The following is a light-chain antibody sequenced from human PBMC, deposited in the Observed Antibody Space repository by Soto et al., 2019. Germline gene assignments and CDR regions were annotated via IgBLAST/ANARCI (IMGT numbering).Light chain of an antibody. Sequence: EIVLTQSPATLSLSPGERATLSCRASQSVSSYLAWYQQKPDQAPRLLIYDASNRATGIPARFSGSGSGTDFTLTISSLEPEDFAVYYCQQRSNWPGTFGQGTKLESK. J-gene: IGKJ2*01. V-gene: IGKV3-11*01. CDR1: QSVSSY. CDR3: QQRSNWPGT. CDR2: DAS.